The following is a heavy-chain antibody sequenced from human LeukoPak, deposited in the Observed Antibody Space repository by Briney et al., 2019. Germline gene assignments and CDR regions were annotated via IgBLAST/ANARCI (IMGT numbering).Heavy chain of an antibody. Sequence: ASVKVSCKASGGTFSSYAISWVRQAPGQGLEWMGGIIPIFGTANYAQKFQGRVTMTRDMSTSTVYMELSSLRSEDTAVYYCAREKGHYYGSGSFDLWGRGTLVTVSS. CDR2: IIPIFGTA. V-gene: IGHV1-69*05. D-gene: IGHD3-10*01. CDR1: GGTFSSYA. J-gene: IGHJ2*01. CDR3: AREKGHYYGSGSFDL.